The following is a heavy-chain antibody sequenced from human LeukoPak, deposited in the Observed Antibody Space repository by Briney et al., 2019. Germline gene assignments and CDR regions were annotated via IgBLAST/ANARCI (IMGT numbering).Heavy chain of an antibody. V-gene: IGHV1-2*02. Sequence: GASVKVSCKASGYTFTGYYIHWVRQAPGQGLEWMGWINPNSGGTNYAQKFQGRVTMTRDTSISTAYMELSRLRSDDTAVYYCARERRDIVVVPAAIFDYWGQGTLVTVSS. J-gene: IGHJ4*02. CDR2: INPNSGGT. CDR1: GYTFTGYY. CDR3: ARERRDIVVVPAAIFDY. D-gene: IGHD2-2*01.